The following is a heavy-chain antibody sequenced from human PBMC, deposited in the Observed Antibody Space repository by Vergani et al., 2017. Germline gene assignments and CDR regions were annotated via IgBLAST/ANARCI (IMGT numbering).Heavy chain of an antibody. V-gene: IGHV4-34*01. CDR2: IYHSGST. CDR3: ARDRGSYYSSGYFDL. Sequence: QVQLQQWGAGLLKPSETLSLTCAVYGGSFSGYYWSWIRQPPGKGLEWIGEIYHSGSTNYNPSLKSRVTISVDKSKNQFSLKLSSVTAADTAVYYCARDRGSYYSSGYFDLWGRGTLVTVSS. J-gene: IGHJ2*01. D-gene: IGHD1-26*01. CDR1: GGSFSGYY.